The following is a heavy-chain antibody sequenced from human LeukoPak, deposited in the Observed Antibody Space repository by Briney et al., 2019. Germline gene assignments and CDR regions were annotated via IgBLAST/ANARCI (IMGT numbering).Heavy chain of an antibody. CDR3: ARGVVATYNWFDP. CDR2: IYTSGST. CDR1: GGSISYFY. Sequence: KTSETLSLTCTVSGGSISYFYWSWIRQPAGKGLEWIGRIYTSGSTNYNPSLKSRVTMSVDTSKKQLSLKLSSVTAADTAVYYCARGVVATYNWFDPWGQGTLVTVSS. J-gene: IGHJ5*02. D-gene: IGHD5-12*01. V-gene: IGHV4-4*07.